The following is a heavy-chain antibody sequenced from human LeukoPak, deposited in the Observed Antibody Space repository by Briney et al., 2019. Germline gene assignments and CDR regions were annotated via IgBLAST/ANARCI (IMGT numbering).Heavy chain of an antibody. J-gene: IGHJ2*01. CDR3: ARDAGSWTRYFDL. D-gene: IGHD6-13*01. CDR2: IYHSGST. V-gene: IGHV4-4*02. Sequence: TSSGTLSLTCAVSGGSISSSNWWSWVRQPPGKGLEWIGEIYHSGSTNYNPSLKSRVTISVDKSKNQFSLKLSSVTAADTAVYYCARDAGSWTRYFDLWGRGTLVTVSS. CDR1: GGSISSSNW.